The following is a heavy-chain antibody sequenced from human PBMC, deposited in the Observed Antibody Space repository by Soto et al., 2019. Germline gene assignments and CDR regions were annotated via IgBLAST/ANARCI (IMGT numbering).Heavy chain of an antibody. CDR3: AGLDYGDYVS. D-gene: IGHD4-17*01. J-gene: IGHJ4*02. CDR2: ISGSSSYI. Sequence: GGSLRLSCAASGFTFSSYAMSWVRQAPGKGLEWVSAISGSSSYIYYADSVKGRFTISRDNAKNSLYLQMNSLRAEDTAVYYCAGLDYGDYVSWGQGTLVTVSS. CDR1: GFTFSSYA. V-gene: IGHV3-21*01.